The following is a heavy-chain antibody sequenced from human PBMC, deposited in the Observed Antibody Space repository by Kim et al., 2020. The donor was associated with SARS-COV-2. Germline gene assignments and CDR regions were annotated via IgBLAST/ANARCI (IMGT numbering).Heavy chain of an antibody. Sequence: ASVKVSCKASGYTFTSYYMHWVRQAPGQGLEWMGIINPSGGSTSYAQKFQGRVTMTRDTSTSTVYMELSSLRSEDTAVYYCARDDFYYDSSGYLYYYYGMDVWGQGTTVTVSS. D-gene: IGHD3-22*01. J-gene: IGHJ6*02. CDR3: ARDDFYYDSSGYLYYYYGMDV. CDR2: INPSGGST. V-gene: IGHV1-46*01. CDR1: GYTFTSYY.